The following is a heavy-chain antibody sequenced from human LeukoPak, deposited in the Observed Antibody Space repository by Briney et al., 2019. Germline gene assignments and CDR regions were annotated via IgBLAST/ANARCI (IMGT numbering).Heavy chain of an antibody. V-gene: IGHV3-48*04. J-gene: IGHJ4*02. CDR1: GFTFSWNG. CDR2: ISSSGSTI. CDR3: ARELSRYFDWWGDY. Sequence: QPGGSLRLSCAASGFTFSWNGMHWVRQAPGKGLEWVSYISSSGSTIYYADSVKGRFTISRDNAKNSLYLQMNSLRAEDTAVYYCARELSRYFDWWGDYWGQGTLVTVSS. D-gene: IGHD3-9*01.